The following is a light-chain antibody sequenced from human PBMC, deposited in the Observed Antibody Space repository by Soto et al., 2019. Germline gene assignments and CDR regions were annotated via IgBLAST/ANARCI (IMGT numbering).Light chain of an antibody. CDR2: GAS. CDR1: QSVSST. CDR3: QQYYDWPIT. J-gene: IGKJ5*01. V-gene: IGKV3-15*01. Sequence: EIVMTHSPATLSVSPWEGAALSCRAGQSVSSTLAWYQQKPGQAPRLLIYGASTRATGVPARFSGSGSETEFTLTISSLQSEDFAVYYCQQYYDWPITFGQGTRLEI.